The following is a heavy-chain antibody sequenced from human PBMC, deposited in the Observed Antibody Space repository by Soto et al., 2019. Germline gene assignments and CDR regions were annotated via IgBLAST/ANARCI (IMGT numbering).Heavy chain of an antibody. Sequence: SVKVSCKASGGTFSSYAISWVRQAPGQGLEWMGGIIPIFGTANYAQKFQGRVTITADESTSTAYMELSSLRSGDTAVYYCARVYESFSYWYFDLWGRGTLVTVSS. CDR1: GGTFSSYA. J-gene: IGHJ2*01. CDR3: ARVYESFSYWYFDL. D-gene: IGHD3-22*01. V-gene: IGHV1-69*13. CDR2: IIPIFGTA.